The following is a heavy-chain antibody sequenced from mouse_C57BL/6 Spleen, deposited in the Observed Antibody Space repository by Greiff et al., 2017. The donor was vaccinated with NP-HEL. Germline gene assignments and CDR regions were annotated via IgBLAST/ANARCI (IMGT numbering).Heavy chain of an antibody. D-gene: IGHD1-1*01. J-gene: IGHJ2*01. CDR1: GYTFTSYW. CDR2: IDPSDSYT. CDR3: ARMITTVVHFDY. Sequence: VKLMESGAELVMPGASVKLSCKASGYTFTSYWMHWVKQRPGQGLEWIGEIDPSDSYTNYNQKFKGKSTLTVDKSSSTAYMQLSSLTSEDSAVYYCARMITTVVHFDYWGQGTTLTVSS. V-gene: IGHV1-69*01.